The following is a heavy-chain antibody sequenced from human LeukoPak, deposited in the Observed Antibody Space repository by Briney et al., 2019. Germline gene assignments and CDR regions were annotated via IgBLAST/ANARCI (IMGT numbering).Heavy chain of an antibody. J-gene: IGHJ5*02. V-gene: IGHV4-39*07. CDR2: INHSGST. CDR3: ARGVGYCSSTSCYRDWFYP. D-gene: IGHD2-2*01. Sequence: PSETLSLTCTVSGGSISSGDYYWSWIRQPPGKGLEWIGEINHSGSTNYNPSLKSRVTISVDTSKNQFSLKLSSVTAADTAVYYCARGVGYCSSTSCYRDWFYPWGQGTLVTVSS. CDR1: GGSISSGDYY.